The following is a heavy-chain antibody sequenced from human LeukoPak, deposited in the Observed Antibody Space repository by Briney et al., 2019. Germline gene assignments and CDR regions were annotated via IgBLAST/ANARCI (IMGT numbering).Heavy chain of an antibody. V-gene: IGHV4-39*01. Sequence: SETLSLTCTVSGDSISSNSYYWGWIRQPPGKGLEWVGSIYYSGNPFYHPSLKSRVTISVDPSKNQFSLSLDSVTAADTAVYYCASQLDDYYDSTGYYTGFIDYWGPGTLVTVSS. J-gene: IGHJ4*02. CDR2: IYYSGNP. D-gene: IGHD3-22*01. CDR3: ASQLDDYYDSTGYYTGFIDY. CDR1: GDSISSNSYY.